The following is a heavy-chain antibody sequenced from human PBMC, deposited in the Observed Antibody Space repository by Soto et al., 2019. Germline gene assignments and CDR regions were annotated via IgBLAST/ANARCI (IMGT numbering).Heavy chain of an antibody. D-gene: IGHD5-12*01. CDR1: GGSISSSSYY. Sequence: QLQLHESGPGLVKPSETLSLTCTVSGGSISSSSYYWGWIRQPPGKEVEWIGSTYYSGSPSYNPSLNSRVVISVDTSKTHVSPTLNSVTAADTAVYSCARRGHGDTSYVEYWGQGTLVTFCS. CDR2: TYYSGSP. CDR3: ARRGHGDTSYVEY. J-gene: IGHJ4*02. V-gene: IGHV4-39*01.